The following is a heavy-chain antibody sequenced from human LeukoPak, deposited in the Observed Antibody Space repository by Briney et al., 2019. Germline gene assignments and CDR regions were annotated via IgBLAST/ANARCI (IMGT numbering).Heavy chain of an antibody. CDR3: ARDIIRGQSDFDS. J-gene: IGHJ4*02. CDR1: GFNFGDYW. D-gene: IGHD5-12*01. V-gene: IGHV3-7*01. Sequence: GGSLRLSCVDSGFNFGDYWMSWVRQAPGKGLEFVGNIEDDGDQKNYVDSVKGRFTISRDNVKNSLYLQMNSLRVEDTAVYYCARDIIRGQSDFDSWGQGVLVTVSS. CDR2: IEDDGDQK.